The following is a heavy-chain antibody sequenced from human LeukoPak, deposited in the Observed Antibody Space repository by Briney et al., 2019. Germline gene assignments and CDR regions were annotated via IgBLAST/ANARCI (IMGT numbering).Heavy chain of an antibody. CDR2: IYFSGNT. CDR3: ASLLNGGVAHWFDP. CDR1: GGSISNSNYY. J-gene: IGHJ5*02. D-gene: IGHD7-27*01. Sequence: SETLSLTCTVSGGSISNSNYYWGWIRQPPGKGLEWIGNIYFSGNTYYNSSLKSRVTISVDTSKNQLSLKLSSVTAADTAVYYCASLLNGGVAHWFDPWGQGTLVTVSS. V-gene: IGHV4-39*01.